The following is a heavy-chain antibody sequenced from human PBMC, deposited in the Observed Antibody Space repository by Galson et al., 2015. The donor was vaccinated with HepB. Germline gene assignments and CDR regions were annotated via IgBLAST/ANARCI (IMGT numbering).Heavy chain of an antibody. CDR3: AHRPRQDLMWVDYYDYAMDV. CDR1: GFSLSTSGVG. D-gene: IGHD5-12*01. CDR2: IFWNDVT. V-gene: IGHV2-5*01. Sequence: PALVKPTQTLTLTCTFSGFSLSTSGVGVGWVRQPPGKALEWLGIIFWNDVTHFSPFLRSRLTITKDTSKNQVVLTMTNMDPVDTATYYCAHRPRQDLMWVDYYDYAMDVWGQGTSVTVSS. J-gene: IGHJ6*02.